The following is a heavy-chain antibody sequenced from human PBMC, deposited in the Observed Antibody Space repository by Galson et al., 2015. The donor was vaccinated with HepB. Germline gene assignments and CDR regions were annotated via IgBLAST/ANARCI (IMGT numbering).Heavy chain of an antibody. D-gene: IGHD3-9*01. CDR3: ARDRYFDWLLPPYYFDY. J-gene: IGHJ4*02. CDR2: ISAYNGNT. Sequence: VKVSCKTSGYTFTSYGISWVRQAPGQGLEWMGWISAYNGNTNYAQKLQGRVTMTTDTSTSTAYMELRSLRSDDTAVYYCARDRYFDWLLPPYYFDYWGQGTLVTVSS. CDR1: GYTFTSYG. V-gene: IGHV1-18*01.